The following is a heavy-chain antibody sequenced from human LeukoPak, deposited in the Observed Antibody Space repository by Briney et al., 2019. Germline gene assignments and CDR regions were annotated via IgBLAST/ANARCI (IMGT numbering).Heavy chain of an antibody. CDR3: ARRNGDYGLDY. Sequence: GRSLRLSCAASGFTFSNYAMHWVRQAPGKGLEWVTVISYDGSHKYYADSVKGRFTISRDNSENTLYLQMNSLRAEDTAVYYCARRNGDYGLDYWGQGTLVTVSS. CDR2: ISYDGSHK. CDR1: GFTFSNYA. D-gene: IGHD4-17*01. J-gene: IGHJ4*02. V-gene: IGHV3-30*04.